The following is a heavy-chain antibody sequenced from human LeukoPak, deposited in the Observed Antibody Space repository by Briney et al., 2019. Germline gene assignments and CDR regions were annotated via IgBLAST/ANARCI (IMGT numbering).Heavy chain of an antibody. CDR1: GFTVGSSY. J-gene: IGHJ4*02. Sequence: PGGSLRLSCEASGFTVGSSYMSWVRQAPGKGLEWVSLIYSDGTTYYADSVKGRFTLSRHDPKNTLYLQMDSLRAEDTAVYYCARAGYYYDRGGSYFPYDYWGQGTLVTVSS. D-gene: IGHD3-22*01. V-gene: IGHV3-53*04. CDR2: IYSDGTT. CDR3: ARAGYYYDRGGSYFPYDY.